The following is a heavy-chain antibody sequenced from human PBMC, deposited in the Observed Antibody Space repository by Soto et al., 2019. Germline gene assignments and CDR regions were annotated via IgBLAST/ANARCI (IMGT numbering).Heavy chain of an antibody. CDR3: ARMGADY. V-gene: IGHV3-7*01. D-gene: IGHD3-16*01. J-gene: IGHJ4*02. CDR2: IKEDGSQK. CDR1: GFTFSSYW. Sequence: EVQLVESGGGLGQPGGSLRLSCVASGFTFSSYWMSWVRQAPGKGLEWVANIKEDGSQKNYVDSVKGRFTISRDNAKNSLYLQMSSLRAEDTAVYYCARMGADYWGQGTLVTVSS.